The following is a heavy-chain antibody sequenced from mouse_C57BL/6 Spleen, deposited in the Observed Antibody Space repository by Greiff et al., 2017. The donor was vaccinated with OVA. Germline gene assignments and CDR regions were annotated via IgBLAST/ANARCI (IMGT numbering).Heavy chain of an antibody. J-gene: IGHJ1*03. CDR2: ISSGSSTI. CDR3: ARPDGSEIWYFDV. D-gene: IGHD1-1*01. V-gene: IGHV5-17*01. CDR1: GFTFSDYG. Sequence: EVHLVESGGGLVKPGGSLKLSCAASGFTFSDYGMHWVRQAPEKGLEWVAYISSGSSTIYYADTVKGRFTISRDNAKNTLFLQMTSLRSEDTAMYYGARPDGSEIWYFDVWGTGTTVTVSS.